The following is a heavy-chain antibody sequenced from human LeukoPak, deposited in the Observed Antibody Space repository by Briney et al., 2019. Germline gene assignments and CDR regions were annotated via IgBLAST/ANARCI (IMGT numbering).Heavy chain of an antibody. D-gene: IGHD3-3*01. CDR3: AKDRREHGLEGSFDN. CDR2: TSGSGGST. Sequence: GGSLRLSCAASGFTFSRYVMSWVRQAPGKGLEWVSATSGSGGSTYYADSVKGRFTISRDNSKNTLYLQMNSPRAEDTAIYYCAKDRREHGLEGSFDNWGQGTLVTVSS. CDR1: GFTFSRYV. J-gene: IGHJ4*02. V-gene: IGHV3-23*01.